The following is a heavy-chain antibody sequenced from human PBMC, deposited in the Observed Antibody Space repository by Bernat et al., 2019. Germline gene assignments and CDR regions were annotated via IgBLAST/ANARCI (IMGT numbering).Heavy chain of an antibody. V-gene: IGHV1-3*01. CDR2: INAGNGNT. D-gene: IGHD6-13*01. J-gene: IGHJ6*02. CDR1: GYTFTSYA. CDR3: ASSPPWDSSSVESGGYYYGMDV. Sequence: QVQLVQSGAEVKKPGASVKVSCKASGYTFTSYAMHWVRQAPGQRLEWMGWINAGNGNTKYSQKFQGRVTITRDTSASTAYMELSSLRSEDTAVYYCASSPPWDSSSVESGGYYYGMDVWGQGTTVTVSS.